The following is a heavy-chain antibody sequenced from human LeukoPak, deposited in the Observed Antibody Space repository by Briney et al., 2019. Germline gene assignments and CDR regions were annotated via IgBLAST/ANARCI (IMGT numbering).Heavy chain of an antibody. J-gene: IGHJ5*02. D-gene: IGHD3-3*01. CDR1: GYRFNAYW. CDR2: IYPGDSQT. Sequence: GESLKISCKGSGYRFNAYWIAWVRQMPGKGLEWMGIIYPGDSQTRYSPSFQGQVTISADKFISTAYLQWSSLKASDTAIYYCARSSVNWFDPWGQGTLVTVSS. CDR3: ARSSVNWFDP. V-gene: IGHV5-51*01.